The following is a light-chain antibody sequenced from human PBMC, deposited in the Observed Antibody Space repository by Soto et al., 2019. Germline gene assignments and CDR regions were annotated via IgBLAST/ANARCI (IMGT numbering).Light chain of an antibody. V-gene: IGKV3-11*01. CDR2: DAS. CDR3: QQRSDWPPSIT. Sequence: EIVLTQSPGTLSLSPGERATLSSPASQSVSSSYLAWYQQKPGKAPRLLIYDASNRATGIPARFSGSGSGTDFTLTISSLEPEHFAVYYCQQRSDWPPSITFGQGTRLEI. J-gene: IGKJ5*01. CDR1: QSVSSSY.